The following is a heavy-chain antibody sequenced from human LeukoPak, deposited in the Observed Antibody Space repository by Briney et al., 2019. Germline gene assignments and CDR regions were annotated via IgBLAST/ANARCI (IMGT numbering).Heavy chain of an antibody. CDR3: ARDSGSYYDY. D-gene: IGHD1-26*01. CDR1: GFTLSNYW. J-gene: IGHJ4*02. CDR2: IARDGSEE. V-gene: IGHV3-7*03. Sequence: GGSLRLSCEASGFTLSNYWMSWVRQAPGKGLEWVANIARDGSEENYVDSVRGRFTISRDIAKNSLYLQMNSLRAEDTAVYYCARDSGSYYDYWGQGTLVTVSS.